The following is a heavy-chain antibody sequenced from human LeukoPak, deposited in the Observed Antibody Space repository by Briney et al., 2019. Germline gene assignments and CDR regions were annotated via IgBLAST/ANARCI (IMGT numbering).Heavy chain of an antibody. CDR2: IRYDGSNK. V-gene: IGHV3-30*02. CDR1: GFTFSSYG. CDR3: ASLRAAKGETDY. D-gene: IGHD2-2*01. Sequence: GGSLRLSCAASGFTFSSYGMHWVRQAPGKGLEWVAFIRYDGSNKYYADSVKGRFTISRDNSKNTLYLQMNSLRAEDMAVYYCASLRAAKGETDYWGQGTLVTVSS. J-gene: IGHJ4*02.